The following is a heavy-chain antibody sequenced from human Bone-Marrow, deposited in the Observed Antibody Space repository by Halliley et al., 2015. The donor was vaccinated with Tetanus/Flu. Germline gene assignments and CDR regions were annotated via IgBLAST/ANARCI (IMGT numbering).Heavy chain of an antibody. D-gene: IGHD2-2*01. CDR3: ATECSSASCYDSYLDS. Sequence: SLRLSCAASGFTFTNTWMTWVRQAPGKGLEWVGRVKSRADGRTTDYAAPVKGRFTISRDDSKTTLYLQMNSLKTEDTAVYYWATECSSASCYDSYLDSWGQGTLVTVSS. J-gene: IGHJ4*02. CDR2: VKSRADGRTT. V-gene: IGHV3-15*01. CDR1: GFTFTNTW.